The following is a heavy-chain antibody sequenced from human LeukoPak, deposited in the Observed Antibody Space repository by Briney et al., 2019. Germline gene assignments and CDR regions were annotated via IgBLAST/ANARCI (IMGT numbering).Heavy chain of an antibody. D-gene: IGHD5-18*01. CDR2: IIPILGIA. CDR3: ARDRAIAAAMAPGDAFDI. CDR1: GGTFSSYA. J-gene: IGHJ3*02. V-gene: IGHV1-69*04. Sequence: SVKVSCKASGGTFSSYAISWVRQAPGQGLEWMGRIIPILGIANYAQKFQGRVTITADKSTSTAYMELSSLRSEDTAVYYCARDRAIAAAMAPGDAFDIWGQGTMVTVSS.